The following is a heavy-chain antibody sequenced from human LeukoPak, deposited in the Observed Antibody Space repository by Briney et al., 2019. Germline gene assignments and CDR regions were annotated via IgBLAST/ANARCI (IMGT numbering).Heavy chain of an antibody. CDR1: GFTFSSYA. CDR3: ARGRYYGMDV. CDR2: NSGSGDST. J-gene: IGHJ6*02. V-gene: IGHV3-23*01. Sequence: GGSLRLSCAASGFTFSSYAMSWVRQAPGKGLEWVSANSGSGDSTYYADSVKGRFTTSRDNAKNTLYLQMNSLRAEDTAVYYCARGRYYGMDVWGQGTTVTVSS.